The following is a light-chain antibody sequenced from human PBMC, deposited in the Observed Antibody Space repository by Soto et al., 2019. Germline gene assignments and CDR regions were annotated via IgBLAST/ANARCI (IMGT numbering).Light chain of an antibody. CDR3: QQTNSFPRT. CDR2: AAS. V-gene: IGKV1-12*01. J-gene: IGKJ1*01. CDR1: QDIGTW. Sequence: DIQMTQSPSSESASIGDSVTITYRASQDIGTWLAWYQQKPGKAPSLLIYAASSLQSGVPSRFSGSGSGTDFTLTINSLQPEDIATYYCQQTNSFPRTFGQGTKVEVK.